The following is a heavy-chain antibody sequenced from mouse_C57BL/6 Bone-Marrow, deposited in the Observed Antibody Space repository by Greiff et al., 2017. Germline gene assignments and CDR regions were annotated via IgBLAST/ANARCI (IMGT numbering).Heavy chain of an antibody. CDR2: IHPNSGST. D-gene: IGHD2-1*01. CDR3: ARGVRRDYYAMDY. Sequence: QVQLQQSGAELVKPGASVKLSCKASGYTFTSYWMHWVKQRPGQGLEWIGMIHPNSGSTNYNQKFKSKATLTVDKSSSTAYMQLSSLTSEDSAVYYGARGVRRDYYAMDYWGQGTSVTVSS. CDR1: GYTFTSYW. J-gene: IGHJ4*01. V-gene: IGHV1-64*01.